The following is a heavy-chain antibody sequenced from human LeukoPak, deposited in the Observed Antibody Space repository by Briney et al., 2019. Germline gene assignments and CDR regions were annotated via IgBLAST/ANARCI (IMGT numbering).Heavy chain of an antibody. V-gene: IGHV1-18*01. CDR2: ISAYNGNT. CDR3: ARDVLLVAGTPVGIDY. Sequence: ASVKVSCKASGYTFTSYGISWVRQAPGQGLEWMGWISAYNGNTNYAQKHQGRVTMTTDTSTSTAYMELRSLRSDDTAVYYCARDVLLVAGTPVGIDYWGQGTLVTVSS. J-gene: IGHJ4*02. D-gene: IGHD6-19*01. CDR1: GYTFTSYG.